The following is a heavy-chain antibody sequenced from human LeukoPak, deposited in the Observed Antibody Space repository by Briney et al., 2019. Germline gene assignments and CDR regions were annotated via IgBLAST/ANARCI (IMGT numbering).Heavy chain of an antibody. CDR3: ARDAQRGFDYSNSLRY. J-gene: IGHJ4*02. CDR1: QFTFSHYG. CDR2: IWSGGTNQ. D-gene: IGHD4-11*01. Sequence: GGSLTLSCVASQFTFSHYGMHWVRQAPGRGLEWVAVIWSGGTNQYYADSVKGRFTISRDDSQKTVYLQMNGLRVEDTAVYFCARDAQRGFDYSNSLRYWGQGTLVTVSS. V-gene: IGHV3-33*08.